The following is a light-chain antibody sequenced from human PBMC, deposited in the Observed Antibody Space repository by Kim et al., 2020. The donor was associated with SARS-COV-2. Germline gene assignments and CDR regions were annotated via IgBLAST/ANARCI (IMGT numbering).Light chain of an antibody. CDR2: DAS. CDR3: QQYNSYPS. Sequence: SASVGDRVTITGRASQSISSWLAWYQQKPGKAPKLLIYDASSLESGVPSRFSGSGSGTEFTLTISSLQPDDFATYYCQQYNSYPSFGPGTKVDIK. V-gene: IGKV1-5*01. CDR1: QSISSW. J-gene: IGKJ3*01.